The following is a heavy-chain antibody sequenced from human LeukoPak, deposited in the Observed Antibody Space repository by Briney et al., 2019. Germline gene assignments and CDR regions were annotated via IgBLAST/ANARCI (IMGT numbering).Heavy chain of an antibody. V-gene: IGHV4-39*07. Sequence: SETLSLTCTVSGGSISSSSYYWGWIPQPPGKGLEWIGEIYHSGSTNYNPSLKSRVTISVDKSKNQFSLKLSSVTAADTAVYYCASGGYSSGWYYFDYWGQGTLVTVSS. J-gene: IGHJ4*02. CDR3: ASGGYSSGWYYFDY. D-gene: IGHD6-19*01. CDR1: GGSISSSSYY. CDR2: IYHSGST.